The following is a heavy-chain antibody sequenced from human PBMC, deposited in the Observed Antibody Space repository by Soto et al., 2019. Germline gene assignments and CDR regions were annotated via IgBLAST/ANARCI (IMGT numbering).Heavy chain of an antibody. CDR1: GGSMSSYY. J-gene: IGHJ4*02. CDR2: ISYSGST. Sequence: PSETLSLTCTVSGGSMSSYYWSWIRQPPGKGLEWIGYISYSGSTNYNPSLKSRVTISADTSKNQFSLKLSSVTAADTAVYYCARLPMVRGNDKNLDYWGQGTLVTVSS. V-gene: IGHV4-59*01. CDR3: ARLPMVRGNDKNLDY. D-gene: IGHD3-10*01.